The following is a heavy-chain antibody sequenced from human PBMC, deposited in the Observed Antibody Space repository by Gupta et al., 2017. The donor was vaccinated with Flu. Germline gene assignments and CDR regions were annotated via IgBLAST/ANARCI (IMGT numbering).Heavy chain of an antibody. CDR1: GYSISSGYY. V-gene: IGHV4-38-2*01. J-gene: IGHJ4*02. CDR2: IYYSGST. CDR3: ARGYSSNWYNY. D-gene: IGHD6-13*01. Sequence: QVQLQESGPGLVKSSETLSLTCAVSGYSISSGYYWGWVRQPPGKGLEWIGTIYYSGSTSYNSSLKNRVLISVDTSKNHLSLKVTSVTAADTAVYYCARGYSSNWYNYWGQGTLVTVSS.